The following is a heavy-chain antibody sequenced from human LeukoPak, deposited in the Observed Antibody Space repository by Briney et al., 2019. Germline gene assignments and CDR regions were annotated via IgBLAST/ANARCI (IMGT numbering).Heavy chain of an antibody. CDR1: GGTFSSYA. CDR2: IIPIFGTA. CDR3: ASYYYGSGSYYWRFDY. V-gene: IGHV1-69*13. Sequence: SSVQVSCQASGGTFSSYAISWVRQAPGQGLEWMGGIIPIFGTANYAQKFQGRVTITADESTSTAYMELSSLRSEDTAVYYCASYYYGSGSYYWRFDYWGQGTLVTVSS. J-gene: IGHJ4*02. D-gene: IGHD3-10*01.